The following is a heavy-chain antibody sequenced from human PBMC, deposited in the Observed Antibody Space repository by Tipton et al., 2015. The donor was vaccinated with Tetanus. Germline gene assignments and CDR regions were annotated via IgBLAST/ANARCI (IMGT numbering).Heavy chain of an antibody. CDR3: TTDRGFSVRPLVGS. CDR2: LKSKRAGGTA. CDR1: GITVRDAW. V-gene: IGHV3-15*01. Sequence: SLRLSCAASGITVRDAWMGWVRQAPGKGLEWVGRLKSKRAGGTADYAAPVKGRFTISTDDSENTVSLQINSLRDEDKAVYYCTTDRGFSVRPLVGSWGQGTLVTVSS. D-gene: IGHD3-22*01. J-gene: IGHJ4*02.